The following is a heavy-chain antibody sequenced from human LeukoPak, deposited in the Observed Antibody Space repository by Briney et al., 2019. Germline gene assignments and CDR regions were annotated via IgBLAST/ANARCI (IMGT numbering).Heavy chain of an antibody. CDR1: GGTFSSYA. CDR3: ARGLRLERSYYYYGMEV. CDR2: IIPIFGTA. D-gene: IGHD1-1*01. J-gene: IGHJ6*04. Sequence: SVKVSCKASGGTFSSYAISWVRQAPGQGLEWMGGIIPIFGTANYAQKFQGRVTITADESTSTAYMELSSLRSEDTAVYYCARGLRLERSYYYYGMEVWGKGTTVTVSS. V-gene: IGHV1-69*13.